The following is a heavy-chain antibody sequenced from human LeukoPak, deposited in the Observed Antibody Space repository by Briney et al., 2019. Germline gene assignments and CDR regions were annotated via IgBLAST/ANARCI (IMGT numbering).Heavy chain of an antibody. CDR2: IYTSGST. CDR1: GGSISSYY. CDR3: ARDLVTVTKGYDI. V-gene: IGHV4-59*01. Sequence: SETLSLTCTVSGGSISSYYWSWIRQPPGKGLEWIGYIYTSGSTNYNPSLKSRVTISVDTSKNQFSLKLSSVTAADTAVYYCARDLVTVTKGYDIWGQGTMVTVSS. J-gene: IGHJ3*02. D-gene: IGHD4-17*01.